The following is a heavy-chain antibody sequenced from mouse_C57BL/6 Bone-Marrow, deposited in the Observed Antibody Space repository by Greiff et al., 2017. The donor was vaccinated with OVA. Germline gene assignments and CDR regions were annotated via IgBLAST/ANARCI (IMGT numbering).Heavy chain of an antibody. Sequence: QAQLKQSGAELMKPGASVKLSCKATGYTFTGYWIEWVKQRPGHGLEWIGEILPGSGSTNYNEKFKGKATFTADTSSNTAYMQLSSLTTEDSAIYYCAKEVEFITTVVAPSYYAMDYWGQGTSVTVSS. CDR1: GYTFTGYW. D-gene: IGHD1-1*01. J-gene: IGHJ4*01. CDR3: AKEVEFITTVVAPSYYAMDY. V-gene: IGHV1-9*01. CDR2: ILPGSGST.